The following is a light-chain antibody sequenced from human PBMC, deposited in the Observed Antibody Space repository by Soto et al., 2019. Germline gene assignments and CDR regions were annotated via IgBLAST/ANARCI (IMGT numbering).Light chain of an antibody. CDR1: QSVGSTY. Sequence: EVVLTQSPGTLSLSPGERATLSCRASQSVGSTYLAWYQQKPAQAPRLLIYGASNRATGIPDRFSGSGSGTDFTLTISRLEPEDFAVYYCHQYDSSYTFGQGTNLEIK. CDR2: GAS. J-gene: IGKJ2*01. CDR3: HQYDSSYT. V-gene: IGKV3-20*01.